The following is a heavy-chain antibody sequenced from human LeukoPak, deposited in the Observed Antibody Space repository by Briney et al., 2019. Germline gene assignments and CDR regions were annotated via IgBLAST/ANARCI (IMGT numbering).Heavy chain of an antibody. J-gene: IGHJ4*02. V-gene: IGHV4-34*01. D-gene: IGHD4-23*01. Sequence: PSETLSLTCAVHGGSFSGYYWSWIRQPPGKGLEWIGEINHSGSTNYNPSLKSRVTISVDTSKNQFSLKLSSVTAADTAVYYCARAFDYGGNPFDYWGQGALVTVPS. CDR3: ARAFDYGGNPFDY. CDR1: GGSFSGYY. CDR2: INHSGST.